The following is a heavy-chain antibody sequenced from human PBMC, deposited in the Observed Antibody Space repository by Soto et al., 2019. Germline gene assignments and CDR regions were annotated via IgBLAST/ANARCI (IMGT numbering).Heavy chain of an antibody. CDR2: INPNGGRT. J-gene: IGHJ4*02. CDR1: GYTFTRYY. V-gene: IGHV1-46*03. D-gene: IGHD6-13*01. Sequence: ASVKVSCKTSGYTFTRYYVHWVRQAPGQGLEWMGVINPNGGRTSYAQNFQGKLTVTSEMSTSTVYMELSSLKSEDTAMYYCTTTVGVAEVSGGWWAYYFDSWGQGTLVTVSS. CDR3: TTTVGVAEVSGGWWAYYFDS.